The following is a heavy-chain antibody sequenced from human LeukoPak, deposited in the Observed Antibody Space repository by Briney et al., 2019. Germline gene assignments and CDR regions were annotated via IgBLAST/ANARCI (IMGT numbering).Heavy chain of an antibody. J-gene: IGHJ4*02. CDR2: INHSGST. V-gene: IGHV4-34*01. Sequence: KPSETLSLTCAVYGGSFSGYYWSWIRQPPGKGLEWIGEINHSGSTNYNPSLKSRVTISVDTSKNQFSLKLSSVTAADTAVYYCARGPRYGYWGQGTLVTVSS. CDR3: ARGPRYGY. CDR1: GGSFSGYY. D-gene: IGHD3-16*01.